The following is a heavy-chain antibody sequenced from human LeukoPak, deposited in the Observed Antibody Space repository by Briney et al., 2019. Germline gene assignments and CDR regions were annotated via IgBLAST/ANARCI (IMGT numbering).Heavy chain of an antibody. CDR3: TRGGDNDWSPGDY. CDR2: INTDGSST. J-gene: IGHJ4*02. Sequence: GGSLRLSCAASGFTFNSYWMHWVRQAPGKGLLWVSRINTDGSSTHYADSVKGRLTISRDNAKNMLYLQMNGLRAEDTAVYYCTRGGDNDWSPGDYWGQGTLVTVSS. V-gene: IGHV3-74*01. CDR1: GFTFNSYW. D-gene: IGHD3-9*01.